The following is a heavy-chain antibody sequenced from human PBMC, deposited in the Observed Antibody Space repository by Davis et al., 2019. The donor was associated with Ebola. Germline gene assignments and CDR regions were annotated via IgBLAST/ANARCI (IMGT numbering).Heavy chain of an antibody. CDR2: ISFDGGNK. Sequence: GESLKISCVASGFTFSTYGMHWVRQAPGKGLDWVAVISFDGGNKSYAGSVKGRFTISRDNSKNMLHLQMNSLRGEDTAVYYCAKGYSSTWYPLDYWGQGTLVTVSS. J-gene: IGHJ4*02. CDR3: AKGYSSTWYPLDY. D-gene: IGHD6-13*01. V-gene: IGHV3-30*18. CDR1: GFTFSTYG.